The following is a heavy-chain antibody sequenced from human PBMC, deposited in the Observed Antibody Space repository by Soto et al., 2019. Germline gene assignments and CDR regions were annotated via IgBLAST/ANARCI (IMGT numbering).Heavy chain of an antibody. D-gene: IGHD2-15*01. V-gene: IGHV3-30-3*01. CDR3: ASPFLGYCSGGSCPDHYFDH. Sequence: GGSLRLSCAASGFTFSSYAMHWVRQAPGKGLEWVAVISYDGSNKYYADSVKGRFTISRDNSKNTLYLQMNSLRAEDTAVYYCASPFLGYCSGGSCPDHYFDHWGQGTLVTVSS. J-gene: IGHJ4*02. CDR1: GFTFSSYA. CDR2: ISYDGSNK.